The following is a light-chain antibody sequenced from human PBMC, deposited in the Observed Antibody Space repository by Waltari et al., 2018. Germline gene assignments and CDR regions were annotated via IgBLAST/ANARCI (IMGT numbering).Light chain of an antibody. CDR2: AAS. J-gene: IGKJ1*01. CDR3: QHYVRLPVT. CDR1: QSVSRA. V-gene: IGKV3-20*01. Sequence: EIVLTQSPGTLSLSPGERATLSCRASQSVSRALAWDQQKPGQAPSLLIYAASSRATGIPDRFSGSGSGTDFSLTISRLEPEDFAVYYCQHYVRLPVTYGQGTKVEIK.